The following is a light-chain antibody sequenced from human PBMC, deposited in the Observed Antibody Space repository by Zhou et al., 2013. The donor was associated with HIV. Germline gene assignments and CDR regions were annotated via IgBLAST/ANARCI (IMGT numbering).Light chain of an antibody. V-gene: IGKV1-5*03. J-gene: IGKJ1*01. CDR2: KAS. Sequence: DIQMTQSPSTLSASVGDRVTITCRASQDIRTWVAWYQQKPGKVPKLLIYKASSLESGVPSRFSGSGSGTEFTLTISDLQPDDFATYYCLQHKEFVWMFGQGTKVDIK. CDR3: LQHKEFVWM. CDR1: QDIRTW.